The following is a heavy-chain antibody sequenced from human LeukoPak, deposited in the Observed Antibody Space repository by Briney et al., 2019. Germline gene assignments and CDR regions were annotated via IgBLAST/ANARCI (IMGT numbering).Heavy chain of an antibody. CDR2: IYHSGST. J-gene: IGHJ4*02. CDR3: ARVAPGGSHALDY. D-gene: IGHD3-16*01. CDR1: GGSISSGGYY. Sequence: SETLSLTCTVSGGSISSGGYYWSWIRQPPGKGLEWIGYIYHSGSTYYNPSLKSRVTISVDRSKNQFSLKLSSVTAADTAVYYCARVAPGGSHALDYWGQGILVTVSS. V-gene: IGHV4-30-2*01.